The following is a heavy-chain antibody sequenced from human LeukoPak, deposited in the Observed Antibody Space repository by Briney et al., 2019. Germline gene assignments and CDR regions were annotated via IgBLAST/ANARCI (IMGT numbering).Heavy chain of an antibody. V-gene: IGHV3-9*03. J-gene: IGHJ4*02. Sequence: GGSLRLSCAASGFTFDDYAMHWVRQAPGMGLEWVSGISWNSGSIGYADSVKGRFTISRDNAKNSLYLQMNSLRAEDMALYYCAKDTTPLASYFDYWGQGTLVTVSS. CDR3: AKDTTPLASYFDY. CDR1: GFTFDDYA. D-gene: IGHD5-12*01. CDR2: ISWNSGSI.